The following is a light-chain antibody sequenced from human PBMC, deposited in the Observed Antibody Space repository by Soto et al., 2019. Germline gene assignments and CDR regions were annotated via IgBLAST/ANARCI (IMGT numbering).Light chain of an antibody. V-gene: IGLV2-8*01. CDR3: SSYAGSNV. J-gene: IGLJ1*01. Sequence: QSVLTQPPSASGSPGQSVTISCTGTSSDVGGYNYVSWYQQHPGKAHKLMIYEVSKRPSGVPDRFTGSKSGNTASLTVSGLQAEDEADYYCSSYAGSNVFGTGTKVTVL. CDR2: EVS. CDR1: SSDVGGYNY.